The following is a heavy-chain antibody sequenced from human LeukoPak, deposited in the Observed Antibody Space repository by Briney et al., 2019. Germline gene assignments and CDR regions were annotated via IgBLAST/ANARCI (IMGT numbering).Heavy chain of an antibody. CDR3: ARGKRQGLGSSWYPGWNWFGP. D-gene: IGHD6-13*01. J-gene: IGHJ5*02. CDR2: INHSGST. CDR1: GGSFSGYY. V-gene: IGHV4-34*01. Sequence: SETLSLTCAVYGGSFSGYYWSWIRQPPGKGLEWIGEINHSGSTNYNPSLKSRVTMKLSSVTAADTAVYYCARGKRQGLGSSWYPGWNWFGPWGQGTLVTVPS.